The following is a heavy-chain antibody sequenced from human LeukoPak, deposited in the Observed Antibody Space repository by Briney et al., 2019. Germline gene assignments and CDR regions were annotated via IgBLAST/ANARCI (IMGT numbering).Heavy chain of an antibody. D-gene: IGHD6-19*01. CDR1: GFTFSRYN. CDR3: AAGDRNGWYFDY. V-gene: IGHV3-20*04. Sequence: GGSLRLSCVGSGFTFSRYNMNWVRQAPGKGLEWVSGINWNGGSTGYADSVKGRFTISRDNAKNSLYLQMNSLRAEDTALYYCAAGDRNGWYFDYWGQGTPVTVSS. J-gene: IGHJ4*02. CDR2: INWNGGST.